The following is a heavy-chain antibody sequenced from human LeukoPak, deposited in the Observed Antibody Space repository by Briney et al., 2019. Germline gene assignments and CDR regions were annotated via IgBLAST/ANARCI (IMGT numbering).Heavy chain of an antibody. Sequence: GGSLRLSCAASGLTFNIYAMNWVRQAPGKGLEWVANIKQDGSEKYYVDSVKGRFTISRDNAKNSLYLQMNSLRAEDTAVYYCARDVGIAVAGTVDYWGQGTLVTVSS. D-gene: IGHD6-19*01. CDR1: GLTFNIYA. V-gene: IGHV3-7*01. CDR2: IKQDGSEK. CDR3: ARDVGIAVAGTVDY. J-gene: IGHJ4*02.